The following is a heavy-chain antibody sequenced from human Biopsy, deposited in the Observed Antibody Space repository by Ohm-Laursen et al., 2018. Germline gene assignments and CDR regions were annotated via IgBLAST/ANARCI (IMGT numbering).Heavy chain of an antibody. J-gene: IGHJ6*02. Sequence: SETLSLTCTVAGGSINSNDYYWGWIRQTPGEGLQWTGSLYHNGHTYENPSLRSRLTLSIDKSKNLFSLRLSSVTAADTAVYYCARHRSSSARNYYHDMDVWGQGTTVTVSS. CDR3: ARHRSSSARNYYHDMDV. CDR1: GGSINSNDYY. D-gene: IGHD6-6*01. V-gene: IGHV4-39*01. CDR2: LYHNGHT.